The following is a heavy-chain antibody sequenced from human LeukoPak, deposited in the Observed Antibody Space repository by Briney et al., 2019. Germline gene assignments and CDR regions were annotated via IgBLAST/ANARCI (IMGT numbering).Heavy chain of an antibody. V-gene: IGHV4-61*02. CDR2: IYTSGST. Sequence: PSETLSLTCTVSGGSISSGSYYWSWIRQPAGKGLEWIGRIYTSGSTNYNPSLKSRVTISVDTSKNQFSLMLSSVTAADTAVYYCARDVRIDEGYSSSWYYFDYWGQGTLVTVSS. D-gene: IGHD6-13*01. J-gene: IGHJ4*02. CDR3: ARDVRIDEGYSSSWYYFDY. CDR1: GGSISSGSYY.